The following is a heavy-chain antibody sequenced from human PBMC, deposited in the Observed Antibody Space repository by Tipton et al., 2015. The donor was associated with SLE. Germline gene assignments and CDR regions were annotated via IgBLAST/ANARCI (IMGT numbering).Heavy chain of an antibody. Sequence: GASMNSGSYSWHWIRQPAGKALQWLGHIDSSGNTYYNPSLRSRVSISVDVSRNQFSLTLNSVTAADTATYSCARETGTYYSTWFDSWGQGTLVTVSS. CDR2: IDSSGNT. J-gene: IGHJ5*01. D-gene: IGHD1-26*01. CDR1: GASMNSGSYS. CDR3: ARETGTYYSTWFDS. V-gene: IGHV4-61*09.